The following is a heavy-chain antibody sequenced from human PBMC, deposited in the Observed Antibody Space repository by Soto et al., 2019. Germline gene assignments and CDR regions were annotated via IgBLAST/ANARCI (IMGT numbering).Heavy chain of an antibody. Sequence: QVHLVQSGADGRKSGSSVRVSCTASGGGTLSNDAISWVRQAPGQGLEWLGRISPFFGTTDYSQSFQGRLKMTADASTGTAYMDLRSLKSDDTAVYYCAREVVTETTWGSFDSWGQGTLVTVSS. D-gene: IGHD2-21*02. CDR2: ISPFFGTT. CDR3: AREVVTETTWGSFDS. V-gene: IGHV1-69*01. J-gene: IGHJ4*02. CDR1: GGGTLSNDA.